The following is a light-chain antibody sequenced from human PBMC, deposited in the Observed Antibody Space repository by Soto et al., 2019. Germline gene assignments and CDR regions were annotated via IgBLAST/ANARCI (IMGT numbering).Light chain of an antibody. CDR3: QQYGSSPIT. J-gene: IGKJ5*01. Sequence: IVMTQSPSTLSVSPGEGVTLSCRASQSVRSHLAWYQQKPGQAPRLLIYGASSRATGIPDRFSGSGSGTDFTLTISRLEPEDFAVYYCQQYGSSPITFGQRTRLEI. CDR2: GAS. V-gene: IGKV3-20*01. CDR1: QSVRSH.